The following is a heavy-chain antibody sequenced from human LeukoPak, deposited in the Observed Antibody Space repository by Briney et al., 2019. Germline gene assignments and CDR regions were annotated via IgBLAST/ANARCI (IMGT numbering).Heavy chain of an antibody. CDR1: GGSISSYY. V-gene: IGHV4-59*12. CDR3: VRIRFYYFYIDV. CDR2: IYYTGST. Sequence: SETLSLTCTVSGGSISSYYWSWIRQPPGKGLEWLGFIYYTGSTYYSPSLKSRVAVFENKSKNQFSLNLNSVTAADTAVYYCVRIRFYYFYIDVWGKGTTVTVSS. D-gene: IGHD3-3*01. J-gene: IGHJ6*03.